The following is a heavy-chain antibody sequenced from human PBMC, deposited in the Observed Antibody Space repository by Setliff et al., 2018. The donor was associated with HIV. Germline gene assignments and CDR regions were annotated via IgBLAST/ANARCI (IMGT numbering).Heavy chain of an antibody. CDR3: ARAHSSGWYYFDF. D-gene: IGHD6-19*01. CDR1: GDTFSNYA. Sequence: SVKVSCKAFGDTFSNYAISWVRQAPGQGLEWMGGFIAVLGIATYAQKFQGRLTITADESTSTIYMEVSSLRSEDTAVYYCARAHSSGWYYFDFWGQGTRVTVSS. J-gene: IGHJ4*02. V-gene: IGHV1-69*10. CDR2: FIAVLGIA.